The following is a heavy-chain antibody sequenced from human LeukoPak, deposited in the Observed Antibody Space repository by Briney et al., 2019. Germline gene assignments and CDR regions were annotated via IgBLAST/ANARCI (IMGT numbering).Heavy chain of an antibody. D-gene: IGHD3-22*01. J-gene: IGHJ4*02. CDR1: GGTFISYA. Sequence: ASVKVSCKASGGTFISYAISWVRQAPGQGLEWMGGIIPIFGTANYAQKFQGRVTITADESTSTAYMELSSLRSEDTAVYYCAREWAFGDTMIVVVPFGYWGQGTLVTVSS. V-gene: IGHV1-69*13. CDR2: IIPIFGTA. CDR3: AREWAFGDTMIVVVPFGY.